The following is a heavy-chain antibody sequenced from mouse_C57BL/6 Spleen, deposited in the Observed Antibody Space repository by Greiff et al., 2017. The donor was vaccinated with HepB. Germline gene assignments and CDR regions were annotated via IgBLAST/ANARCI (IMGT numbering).Heavy chain of an antibody. Sequence: VQLQESGPELVKPGASVKISCKASGYAFSSSWMNWVKQRPGKGLEWIGRIYPGDGDTNYNGKFKGKATLTADKSSSTAYMQLSSLTSEDSAVYFCARCLYYGSSYWYFDVWGTGTTVTVSS. V-gene: IGHV1-82*01. CDR1: GYAFSSSW. J-gene: IGHJ1*03. CDR3: ARCLYYGSSYWYFDV. CDR2: IYPGDGDT. D-gene: IGHD1-1*01.